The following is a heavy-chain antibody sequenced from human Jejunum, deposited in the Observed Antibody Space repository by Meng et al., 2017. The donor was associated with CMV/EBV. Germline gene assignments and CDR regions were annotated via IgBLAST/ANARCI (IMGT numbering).Heavy chain of an antibody. D-gene: IGHD2-15*01. Sequence: QVQPQQSGPGLVKPSQTLSLTCAISGDSVSSKSAAWNWIRQSPSRGLEWLGRTYYRSKWYNDYAVSVKSRITINPDASQNQFSLQLKSVTPEDTAVYYCARDYLLGDGGTRWFDPWGQGTLVTVSS. CDR2: TYYRSKWYN. CDR3: ARDYLLGDGGTRWFDP. CDR1: GDSVSSKSAA. J-gene: IGHJ5*02. V-gene: IGHV6-1*02.